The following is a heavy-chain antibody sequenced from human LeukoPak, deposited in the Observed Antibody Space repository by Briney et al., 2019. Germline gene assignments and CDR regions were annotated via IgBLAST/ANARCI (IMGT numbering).Heavy chain of an antibody. CDR2: IGTAGDT. V-gene: IGHV3-13*01. J-gene: IGHJ6*02. Sequence: GGSLRLSCAASGFTFSSYDMHWVRQATGKGLEWVSAIGTAGDTYYPGSVKGRFTISRENAKNSLYLQMNSLRAEDTAVYYCARASGYDRYYYGMDVWGQGTTVTVSS. CDR3: ARASGYDRYYYGMDV. D-gene: IGHD5-12*01. CDR1: GFTFSSYD.